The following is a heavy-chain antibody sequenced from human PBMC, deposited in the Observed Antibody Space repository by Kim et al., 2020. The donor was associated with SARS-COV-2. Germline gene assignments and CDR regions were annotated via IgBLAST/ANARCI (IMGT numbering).Heavy chain of an antibody. J-gene: IGHJ2*01. V-gene: IGHV3-13*04. CDR1: GFTFSSYD. CDR3: ARSIAARRIPLYWYFDL. Sequence: GGSLRLSCAASGFTFSSYDMHWVRQATGKGLEWVSAIGTAGDTYYPGSVKGRFTISRENAKNSLYLQMNSLRAGDTAVYYCARSIAARRIPLYWYFDLWGRGTLVTVSS. CDR2: IGTAGDT. D-gene: IGHD6-6*01.